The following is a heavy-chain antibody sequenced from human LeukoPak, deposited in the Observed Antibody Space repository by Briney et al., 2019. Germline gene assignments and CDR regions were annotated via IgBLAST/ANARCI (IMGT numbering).Heavy chain of an antibody. Sequence: GGSLRLSCAASGFTFSSYAMHWVRQAPGKGLECMAVISYDGSNQYYADSVKGRFTISRDNSKNTLYLQMNSLRAEDTAVYYCAKDKGGGYGNDGFDIWGRGTMVTVSS. J-gene: IGHJ3*02. CDR2: ISYDGSNQ. V-gene: IGHV3-30*18. CDR1: GFTFSSYA. CDR3: AKDKGGGYGNDGFDI. D-gene: IGHD3-16*01.